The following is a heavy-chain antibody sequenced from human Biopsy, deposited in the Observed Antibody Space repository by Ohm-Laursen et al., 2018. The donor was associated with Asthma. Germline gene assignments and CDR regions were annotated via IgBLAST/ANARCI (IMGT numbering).Heavy chain of an antibody. CDR2: MNPNSGNT. D-gene: IGHD3-9*01. CDR1: GYTFINND. J-gene: IGHJ3*02. CDR3: ARTYYDFLTGQVNDAFAI. Sequence: VASVKVSCKASGYTFINNDINWVRQAAGQGLEWMGWMNPNSGNTGYAQKFHGRVTMTRDTSINTVYMELSSLRSDDTAVYYCARTYYDFLTGQVNDAFAIWGQGTMVTVSS. V-gene: IGHV1-8*01.